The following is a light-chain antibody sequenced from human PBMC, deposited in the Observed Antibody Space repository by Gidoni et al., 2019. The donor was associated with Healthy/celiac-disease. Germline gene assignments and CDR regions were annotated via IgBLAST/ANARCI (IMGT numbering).Light chain of an antibody. V-gene: IGKV1-5*03. CDR3: QQYNSYPLT. Sequence: DTQMTQSPSTLSASVGDRVTITCRASQRISSWLAWYQQKPGKAPKLLIYKASSLESGVPSRFSGSGSGTEFTLTISSLQPDDFATYYCQQYNSYPLTFGGGTKVEIK. CDR2: KAS. CDR1: QRISSW. J-gene: IGKJ4*01.